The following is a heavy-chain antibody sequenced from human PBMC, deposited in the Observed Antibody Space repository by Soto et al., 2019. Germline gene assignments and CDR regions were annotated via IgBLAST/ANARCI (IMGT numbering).Heavy chain of an antibody. J-gene: IGHJ6*02. CDR1: GFTFSSYA. Sequence: GRSLRLSCAASGFTFSSYAMSWVRQAPGKGLEWVSAISGSGGSTYYADSVKGRFTISRDNSKNTLYLQMNSLRAEDTAVYYCAKARPTMVRGVKGHIIYYYYYGMDVWGQGTTVTVSS. CDR2: ISGSGGST. CDR3: AKARPTMVRGVKGHIIYYYYYGMDV. D-gene: IGHD3-10*01. V-gene: IGHV3-23*01.